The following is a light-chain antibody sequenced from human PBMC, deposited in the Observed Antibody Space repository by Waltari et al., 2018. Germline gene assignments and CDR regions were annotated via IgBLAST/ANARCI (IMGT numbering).Light chain of an antibody. J-gene: IGKJ4*01. CDR1: QSVTCY. V-gene: IGKV3-11*01. CDR2: DTS. Sequence: DIVFTQSPATLSLSPGERATLCCKASQSVTCYLAWYQQSPGQAPGLLIYDTSKSATGVPARFSGLGSGTDFTHTISGRDPEDSAVYYCQQRSTWPLFTFGGGTKVEI. CDR3: QQRSTWPLFT.